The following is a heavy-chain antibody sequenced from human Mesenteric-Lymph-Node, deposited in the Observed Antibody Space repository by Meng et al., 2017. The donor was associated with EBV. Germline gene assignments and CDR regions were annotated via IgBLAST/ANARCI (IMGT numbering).Heavy chain of an antibody. D-gene: IGHD3-10*01. J-gene: IGHJ4*02. CDR3: ARGAYEGSGSKFAD. Sequence: QGQLKESGPRLVKPSQNLSLTFAVSGGSISSGGYYWTWIRQPPGKGLEWIGYMYSSGSTYYNPSLESRFAMSLDTYKNQFSLRLTSVTAADTALYYCARGAYEGSGSKFADWGQGTLVTASS. CDR2: MYSSGST. CDR1: GGSISSGGYY. V-gene: IGHV4-30-4*01.